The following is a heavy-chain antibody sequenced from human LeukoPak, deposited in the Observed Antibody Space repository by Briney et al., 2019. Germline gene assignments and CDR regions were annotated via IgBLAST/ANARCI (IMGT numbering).Heavy chain of an antibody. CDR2: ISYDGSNK. J-gene: IGHJ4*02. Sequence: GGSLRLSCATSGFTFSSYAMHWVRQAPGKGLEWLAVISYDGSNKYYADSVKGRFTISRDNSKNTLYLQMNSLRPEDTAVYCCARAIGSVATIADYWGQGTLVTVSS. CDR1: GFTFSSYA. CDR3: ARAIGSVATIADY. D-gene: IGHD5-12*01. V-gene: IGHV3-30-3*01.